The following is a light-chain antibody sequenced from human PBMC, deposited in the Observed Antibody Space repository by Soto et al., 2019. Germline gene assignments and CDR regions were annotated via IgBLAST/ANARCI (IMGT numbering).Light chain of an antibody. J-gene: IGLJ1*01. V-gene: IGLV1-44*01. CDR3: AAWDDSLNGHV. CDR1: SSNIGTSS. Sequence: QLVLTQPHSASGTPGQRVTISCSGSSSNIGTSSVHWFQQLPGTAPKLLISTTNQRPSGVPERFSGSKTGTSASLAISGLKSEDEADYYCAAWDDSLNGHVFGTGTKLTVL. CDR2: TTN.